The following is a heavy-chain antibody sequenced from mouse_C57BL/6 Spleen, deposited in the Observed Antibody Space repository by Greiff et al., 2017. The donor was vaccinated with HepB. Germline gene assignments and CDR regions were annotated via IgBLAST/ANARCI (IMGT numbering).Heavy chain of an antibody. V-gene: IGHV2-2*01. Sequence: VKLVESGPGLVQPSQSLSITCTASGFSLTSYGVHWVRQSPGKGLEWLGVIWSGGSTDYNAAFISRLSISKDNSKSQVFFRMNSRQADDAAIYYCARNDGTGWFAYWGQGTLVTVSA. D-gene: IGHD2-3*01. CDR1: GFSLTSYG. J-gene: IGHJ3*01. CDR2: IWSGGST. CDR3: ARNDGTGWFAY.